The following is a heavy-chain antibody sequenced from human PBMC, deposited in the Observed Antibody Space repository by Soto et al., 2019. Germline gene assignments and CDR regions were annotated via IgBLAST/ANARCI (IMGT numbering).Heavy chain of an antibody. V-gene: IGHV1-46*01. CDR2: INPSVGST. CDR3: ARESAGRDEFESSGDFDY. D-gene: IGHD3-22*01. J-gene: IGHJ4*02. CDR1: GYFFASYS. Sequence: QVQLVQSGAEVKKPGASVKVSCKASGYFFASYSMHWVRQAPGQGLEWMGMINPSVGSTSYVEKLQGRVTMTRDTSRSTVYLELSSLRSEDTDVYYCARESAGRDEFESSGDFDYWGQGTLVTVSS.